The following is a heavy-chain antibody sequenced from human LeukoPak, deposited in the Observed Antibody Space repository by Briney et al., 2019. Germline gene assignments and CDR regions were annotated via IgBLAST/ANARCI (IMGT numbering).Heavy chain of an antibody. J-gene: IGHJ4*02. V-gene: IGHV3-7*01. CDR1: GFTLSSYW. Sequence: GGSLRLSCTASGFTLSSYWMSWVRQAPGKGLEWVANTNQDGSEKYHVDSVKGRFSISRDNAKNSLYLQMNSLRAEDTAVYYRARRDTSGWYYFDYWGQGTLVTVSS. D-gene: IGHD6-19*01. CDR3: ARRDTSGWYYFDY. CDR2: TNQDGSEK.